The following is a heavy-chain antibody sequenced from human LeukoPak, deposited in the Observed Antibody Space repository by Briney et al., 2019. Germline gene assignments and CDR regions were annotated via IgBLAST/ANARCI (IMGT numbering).Heavy chain of an antibody. CDR3: ARGSLGIDY. D-gene: IGHD3-10*01. J-gene: IGHJ4*02. V-gene: IGHV4-61*02. CDR2: ISTSGST. Sequence: PSQTLSLTCTVPGGSISSGGYYWSWIRQPAGKGLEWIGRISTSGSTNYNPSLKSRVTISADTSKSQFSLKLSSVTAADTAVYFCARGSLGIDYWGQGTLVTVSS. CDR1: GGSISSGGYY.